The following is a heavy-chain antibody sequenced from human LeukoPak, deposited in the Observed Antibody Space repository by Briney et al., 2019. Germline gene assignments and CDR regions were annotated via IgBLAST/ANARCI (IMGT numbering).Heavy chain of an antibody. D-gene: IGHD4-11*01. CDR2: IYYSGST. Sequence: SETLSLTCTVSGGSISSYYWSWIRQPPGKGLEWIGYIYYSGSTNYNPSLKSRVTISVDSSKNQFSLKLSSVTAADTAVYYCARQSFYSNYEDYWGQGTLVTVSS. CDR1: GGSISSYY. V-gene: IGHV4-59*01. J-gene: IGHJ4*02. CDR3: ARQSFYSNYEDY.